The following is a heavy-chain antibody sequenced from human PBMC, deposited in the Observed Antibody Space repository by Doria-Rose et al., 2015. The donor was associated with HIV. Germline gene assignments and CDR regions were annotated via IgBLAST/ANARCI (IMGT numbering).Heavy chain of an antibody. Sequence: QVQLVQSGPVLVKPTETLTLTRTVSGVSLSSPGMGVSWIRQPPGKALEWLANIFSDDELSYKTSLKSRLTIPRGTSKSQVVLTMTDMDPVDTATYYCARIKSSRWYHKYYFDFWGQGALVIVSA. CDR3: ARIKSSRWYHKYYFDF. D-gene: IGHD6-13*01. J-gene: IGHJ4*02. V-gene: IGHV2-26*01. CDR1: GVSLSSPGMG. CDR2: IFSDDEL.